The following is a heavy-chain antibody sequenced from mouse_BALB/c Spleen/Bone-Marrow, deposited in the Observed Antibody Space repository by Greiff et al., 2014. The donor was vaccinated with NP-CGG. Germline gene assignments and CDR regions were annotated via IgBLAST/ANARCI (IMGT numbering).Heavy chain of an antibody. CDR1: GYAFTSYN. CDR3: ARSGYGDY. D-gene: IGHD2-14*01. J-gene: IGHJ2*01. V-gene: IGHV1S135*01. CDR2: FDPYNGGT. Sequence: EVQLQQSGPELVKPGTSVKVSCKASGYAFTSYNIYWVKRSHGKSLEWIGYFDPYNGGTDYNQKFKGKATLTVDKSSSTAYMHLNSLTSEDSAVYYCARSGYGDYWGQGATLTVSS.